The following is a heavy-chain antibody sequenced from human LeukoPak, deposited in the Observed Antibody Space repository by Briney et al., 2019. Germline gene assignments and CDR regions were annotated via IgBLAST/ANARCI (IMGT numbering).Heavy chain of an antibody. V-gene: IGHV3-33*01. J-gene: IGHJ4*02. Sequence: PGGSLRLSCAASGFTFSSYGMHWVRQAPGKGLEWVAVIWYDGSNKYYADSVKGRFTISRDNSKNTLYLQMNSLRAEDTAVYYCARDTGGSRTGWNFDYWGQGTLVTVSS. D-gene: IGHD2-8*02. CDR3: ARDTGGSRTGWNFDY. CDR1: GFTFSSYG. CDR2: IWYDGSNK.